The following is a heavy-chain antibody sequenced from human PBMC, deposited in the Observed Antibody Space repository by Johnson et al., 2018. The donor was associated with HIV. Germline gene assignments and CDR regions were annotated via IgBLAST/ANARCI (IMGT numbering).Heavy chain of an antibody. J-gene: IGHJ3*02. V-gene: IGHV3-11*04. CDR1: GITFSDYY. Sequence: QVQLVESGGGLVKPGGSLRLSCAASGITFSDYYMSWIRQAPGKGLEWVSYISSSGNTIYYADSVKGRVTISRDNAKKSLYLQMNSLRAEDTAVYYCAKDMRPVRGWGGGSYRGVSDAFDIWGQGTMVTVSS. CDR3: AKDMRPVRGWGGGSYRGVSDAFDI. CDR2: ISSSGNTI. D-gene: IGHD1-26*01.